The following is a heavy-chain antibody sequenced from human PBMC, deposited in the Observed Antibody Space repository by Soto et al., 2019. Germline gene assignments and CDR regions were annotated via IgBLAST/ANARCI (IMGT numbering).Heavy chain of an antibody. Sequence: QVQLQESGPGLVKPSETLSLTCTVSGGSISRYYWSWIRQTPGKELEWIGYGHYSGSTNYKPSLESRVTISVDTSKNQFSLKLDSVTAADTAVYYCARHQFLFNGSGSAYAFDIWGQGTMVFVSS. J-gene: IGHJ3*02. V-gene: IGHV4-59*08. D-gene: IGHD3-10*01. CDR3: ARHQFLFNGSGSAYAFDI. CDR2: GHYSGST. CDR1: GGSISRYY.